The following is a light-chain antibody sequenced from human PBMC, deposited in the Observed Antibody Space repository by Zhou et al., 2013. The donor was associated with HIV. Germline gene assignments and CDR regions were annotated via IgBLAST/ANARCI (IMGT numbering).Light chain of an antibody. Sequence: DIQMTQSPSSLSASVGDRITITCRASQSIDSYLNWYQQAPGKAPKLLIYAASSLHSGVPSRFSGSGYGTDFTLTISSLQPEDFATYFCQQSYTTITFGGGTKVEI. CDR1: QSIDSY. J-gene: IGKJ4*01. CDR2: AAS. CDR3: QQSYTTIT. V-gene: IGKV1-39*01.